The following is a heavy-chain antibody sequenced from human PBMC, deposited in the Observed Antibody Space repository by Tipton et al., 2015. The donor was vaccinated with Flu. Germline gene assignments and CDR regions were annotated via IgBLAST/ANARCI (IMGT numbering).Heavy chain of an antibody. CDR1: GDSISIDYH. V-gene: IGHV4-38-2*01. Sequence: TLSLTCAVSGDSISIDYHWGWIRQFPGKRLEWIGTVSRSGSTVYNPSLTSRVTISIDRSKNQFSLNLKSVTAADLAVYYCARRDYSNYVSDPKSWFDPWGQGTLVAVSS. CDR2: VSRSGST. CDR3: ARRDYSNYVSDPKSWFDP. J-gene: IGHJ5*02. D-gene: IGHD4-11*01.